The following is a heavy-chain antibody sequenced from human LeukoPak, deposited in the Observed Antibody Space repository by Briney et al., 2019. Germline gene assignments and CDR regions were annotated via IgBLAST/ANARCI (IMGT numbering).Heavy chain of an antibody. D-gene: IGHD2-15*01. CDR3: ARPRGLGYCSGGSCRGDPFDY. CDR1: GYTFTSYY. CDR2: INPSGGST. V-gene: IGHV1-46*01. Sequence: GASVKVSCKASGYTFTSYYMHWVRQAPGQGLEWMGIINPSGGSTSYAQKFQGRVTMTRDMSTSTVYMELSSLRSEDTAVYYCARPRGLGYCSGGSCRGDPFDYWGQGTLVTVSS. J-gene: IGHJ4*02.